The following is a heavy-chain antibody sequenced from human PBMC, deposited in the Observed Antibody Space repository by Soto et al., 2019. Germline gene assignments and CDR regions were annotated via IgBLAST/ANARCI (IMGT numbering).Heavy chain of an antibody. Sequence: GASVKVSCKASGYTFTVYYMHWVRQAPGQGLEWMGWINPNSGGTNYAQKFQGWVTMTRDTSISTAYMELSRLRSDDTAVYYCARDGMDIVVVPAALYYFDSWGQGTLVTVSS. CDR2: INPNSGGT. CDR3: ARDGMDIVVVPAALYYFDS. V-gene: IGHV1-2*04. J-gene: IGHJ4*02. D-gene: IGHD2-2*03. CDR1: GYTFTVYY.